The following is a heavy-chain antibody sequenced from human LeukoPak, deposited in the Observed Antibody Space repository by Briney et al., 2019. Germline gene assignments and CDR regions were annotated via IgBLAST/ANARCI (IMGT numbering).Heavy chain of an antibody. V-gene: IGHV1-69*13. CDR2: IIPIFGTA. CDR1: GGTFSSYA. CDR3: ADAKLPSFNAFDI. D-gene: IGHD3-3*02. J-gene: IGHJ3*02. Sequence: SVKVSCKASGGTFSSYAISWVRQAPGQGLEWMGGIIPIFGTANYAQKFQGRVTITADESTSTAYMELSSLRSEDTAVYYCADAKLPSFNAFDIWGQGTMVTVSS.